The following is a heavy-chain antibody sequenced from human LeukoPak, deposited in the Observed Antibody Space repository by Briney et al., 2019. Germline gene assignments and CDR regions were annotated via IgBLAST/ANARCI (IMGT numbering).Heavy chain of an antibody. V-gene: IGHV3-21*01. CDR1: GFTFSSYS. CDR3: ARHGGDLEWLLGVEYFDY. D-gene: IGHD3-3*01. Sequence: GGSLRLSCAASGFTFSSYSMNWVRQAPGKGLEWVSSISSSSSYIYYPDSVKGRFTISRDNAKNSLYLQMNSLRAEDTAVYYCARHGGDLEWLLGVEYFDYWGQGTLVTVSS. CDR2: ISSSSSYI. J-gene: IGHJ4*02.